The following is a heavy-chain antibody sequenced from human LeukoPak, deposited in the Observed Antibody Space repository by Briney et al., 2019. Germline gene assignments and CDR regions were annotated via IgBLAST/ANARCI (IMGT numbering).Heavy chain of an antibody. D-gene: IGHD3-10*01. CDR3: ARSHGYYYGSGSYYNFDAFDI. CDR1: GGSISSSSYY. J-gene: IGHJ3*02. Sequence: PSETLSFTCTVSGGSISSSSYYWGWIRQPPGKGLEWIGGIYYSGSTYYNPSLKSRVTISVDTSKNQFSLKLSSVTAADTAVYYCARSHGYYYGSGSYYNFDAFDIWGQGTMVTVSS. CDR2: IYYSGST. V-gene: IGHV4-39*01.